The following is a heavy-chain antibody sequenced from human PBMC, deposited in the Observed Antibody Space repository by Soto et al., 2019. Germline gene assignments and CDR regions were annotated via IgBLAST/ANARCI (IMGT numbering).Heavy chain of an antibody. J-gene: IGHJ6*02. Sequence: QVQLVESGGGLVMPGGSLRVTCAASGFTFSDYYMTWIRLATGKGLEWISYISSSGSTIYYAESMKGRLAISRDNAKKSLYMHMNSLRAEDTAVYYCAGGGGSYYYGMDVWGQGTTVTVSS. CDR2: ISSSGSTI. V-gene: IGHV3-11*01. CDR1: GFTFSDYY. CDR3: AGGGGSYYYGMDV. D-gene: IGHD6-25*01.